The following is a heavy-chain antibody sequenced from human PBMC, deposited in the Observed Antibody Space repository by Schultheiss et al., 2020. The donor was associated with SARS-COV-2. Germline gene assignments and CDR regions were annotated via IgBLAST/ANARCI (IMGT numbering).Heavy chain of an antibody. Sequence: GGSLRLSCAASGFTFSSYWMHWVRQAPGKGLVWVSRINSDGSSTSYADSVKGRFTISRDNAKNTLYLQMDSLRAEDTAVYYCARERVTIFGVASLDYWGQGTLVTVSS. J-gene: IGHJ4*02. CDR1: GFTFSSYW. CDR2: INSDGSST. V-gene: IGHV3-74*01. D-gene: IGHD3-3*01. CDR3: ARERVTIFGVASLDY.